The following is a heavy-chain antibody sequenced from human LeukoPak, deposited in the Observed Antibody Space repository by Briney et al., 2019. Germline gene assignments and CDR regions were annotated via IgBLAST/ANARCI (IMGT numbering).Heavy chain of an antibody. CDR3: ARTRPQDYSTSYMDV. J-gene: IGHJ6*04. CDR1: GDSISSDY. V-gene: IGHV4-59*08. Sequence: SETLSLTCNVTGDSISSDYWSWIRQSPGKGLEWIGFILHSGTTDYNPALQSRVAISIDKSKNQFSLKMTSVTAADTAVYYCARTRPQDYSTSYMDVWGEGTTVTVSS. CDR2: ILHSGTT. D-gene: IGHD4-11*01.